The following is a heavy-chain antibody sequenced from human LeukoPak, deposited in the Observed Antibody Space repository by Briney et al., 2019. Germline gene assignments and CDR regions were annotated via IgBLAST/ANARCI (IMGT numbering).Heavy chain of an antibody. CDR1: GLTFDDYA. D-gene: IGHD6-13*01. CDR3: AKAADSSSWSHLDY. V-gene: IGHV3-9*01. J-gene: IGHJ4*02. CDR2: ISWNSGSI. Sequence: GGSLRLSCAASGLTFDDYAMHWVRQAPGKGLEWVSGISWNSGSIGYADSVKGRFTISRDNAKNSLYLQMNSLRAEDTALYYCAKAADSSSWSHLDYWGQGTLVTVSS.